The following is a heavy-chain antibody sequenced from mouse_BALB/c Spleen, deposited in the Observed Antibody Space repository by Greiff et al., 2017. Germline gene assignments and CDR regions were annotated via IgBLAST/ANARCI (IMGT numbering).Heavy chain of an antibody. V-gene: IGHV14-4*02. CDR3: NAPYVYERAFDY. D-gene: IGHD2-2*01. J-gene: IGHJ2*01. Sequence: VQLQQSGAELVRSGASVKLSCTASGFNIKDYYMHWVKQRPEQGLEWIGWIDPENGDTEYAPKFQGKATMTADTSSNTAYLQLSSLTSEDTAVYYCNAPYVYERAFDYWGQGTTLTVSA. CDR2: IDPENGDT. CDR1: GFNIKDYY.